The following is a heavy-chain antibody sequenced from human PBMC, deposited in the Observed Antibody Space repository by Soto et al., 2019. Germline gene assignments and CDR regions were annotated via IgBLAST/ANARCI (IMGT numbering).Heavy chain of an antibody. CDR3: ARNGPRTIFGVVTHDCFDP. CDR2: ISAYNGNT. Sequence: AAVKVSCKASGYIFTSFGISWVRQAPGQGLEWMGWISAYNGNTNYAQNLQGRVTMTTDTSTSTAYMELRSLRSDDTAVYYCARNGPRTIFGVVTHDCFDPWGQGPLATVS. D-gene: IGHD3-3*01. CDR1: GYIFTSFG. V-gene: IGHV1-18*01. J-gene: IGHJ5*02.